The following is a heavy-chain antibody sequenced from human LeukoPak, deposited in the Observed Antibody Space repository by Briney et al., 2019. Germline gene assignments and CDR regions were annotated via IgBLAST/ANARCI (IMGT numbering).Heavy chain of an antibody. CDR1: XFTFSSYS. Sequence: GGSLRXSCAASXFTFSSYSMNWVRQAAGKGLEWVSSISGTGSDTYYTDSLKGRFTVSRDNAKNSLYLQMNSLRAEDTAVYYCARDVYRIFDYWGLGTLVTVSS. CDR3: ARDVYRIFDY. V-gene: IGHV3-21*01. D-gene: IGHD1-14*01. CDR2: ISGTGSDT. J-gene: IGHJ4*02.